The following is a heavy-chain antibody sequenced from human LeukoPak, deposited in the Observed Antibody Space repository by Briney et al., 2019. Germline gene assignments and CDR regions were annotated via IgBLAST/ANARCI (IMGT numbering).Heavy chain of an antibody. Sequence: GGSLRLSCAASGFTFSNYWMHWVRQAPGKGLVWVSRINSDGSSTSYADSVKGRFTISRDNAKSTLYLQMNSLRAEDTAVYYCARKDYVWGSYRNWGQGTLVTVSS. CDR3: ARKDYVWGSYRN. CDR2: INSDGSST. CDR1: GFTFSNYW. J-gene: IGHJ4*02. D-gene: IGHD3-16*02. V-gene: IGHV3-74*01.